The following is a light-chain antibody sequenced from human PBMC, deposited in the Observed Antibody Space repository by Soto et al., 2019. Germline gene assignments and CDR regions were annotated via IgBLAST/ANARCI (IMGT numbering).Light chain of an antibody. CDR1: SSNIGSNT. CDR3: AAWDDSLNGWV. V-gene: IGLV1-44*01. CDR2: SNN. Sequence: QSVLTQPPSASGTPGQRVTISCSGSSSNIGSNTVNWYQQLPGTAPKLLIYSNNQRPSGVPDRFSGSKCGTSASLAISGLQSEDEADYYCAAWDDSLNGWVFGGGTQLTVL. J-gene: IGLJ7*01.